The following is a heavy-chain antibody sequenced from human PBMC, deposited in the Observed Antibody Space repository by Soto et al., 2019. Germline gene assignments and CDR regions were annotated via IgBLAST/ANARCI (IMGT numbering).Heavy chain of an antibody. Sequence: SETLSLTCAVYGGSFSGYYWSWIRQPPGKGLEWIGEINHSGSTNYNPSLKSRVTISVDTSKNQFSLKLSSVTAADTAVYYCARGAVWFGARFDYWGQGTLVTVSS. CDR2: INHSGST. V-gene: IGHV4-34*01. D-gene: IGHD3-10*01. CDR1: GGSFSGYY. J-gene: IGHJ4*02. CDR3: ARGAVWFGARFDY.